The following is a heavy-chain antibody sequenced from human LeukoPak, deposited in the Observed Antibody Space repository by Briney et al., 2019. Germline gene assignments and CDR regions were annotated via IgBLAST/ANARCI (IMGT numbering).Heavy chain of an antibody. CDR1: GFTFSSYS. J-gene: IGHJ4*02. CDR2: ISSSSSYI. V-gene: IGHV3-21*01. Sequence: GGSLRLSCAASGFTFSSYSMNWVRQAPGKGLEWVSSISSSSSYIYYADSVKGRFTISRDNAKNSLYLQMNSLRAEDTAVYYCARDIAWDSGYYLGAGAYPEADYWGQGTLVTVSS. CDR3: ARDIAWDSGYYLGAGAYPEADY. D-gene: IGHD5-12*01.